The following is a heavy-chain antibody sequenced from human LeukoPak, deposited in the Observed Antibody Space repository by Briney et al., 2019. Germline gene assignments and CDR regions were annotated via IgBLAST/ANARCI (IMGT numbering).Heavy chain of an antibody. V-gene: IGHV3-33*01. CDR3: ARGTSIAARPNPDY. CDR1: GFTFSSYG. Sequence: GRSLRLSCAASGFTFSSYGMHWVRQAPGKGLEWVAVIWYDGSNKYYADSVKGRFTISRDNPKNTLYLQMNSLRAEDTAVYYCARGTSIAARPNPDYWGQGTLVTVSS. D-gene: IGHD6-6*01. CDR2: IWYDGSNK. J-gene: IGHJ4*02.